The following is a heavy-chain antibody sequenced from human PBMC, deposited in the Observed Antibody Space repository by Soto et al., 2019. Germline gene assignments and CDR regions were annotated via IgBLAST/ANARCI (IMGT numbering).Heavy chain of an antibody. V-gene: IGHV4-59*01. J-gene: IGHJ6*01. Sequence: QVHLQESGPGLVKPSETLSLTCTVSGGSISYYYWSWIRQPPGKGLEWSVYMYYSGGSNYNPSLNSLVTLPVDTSKNQLSLKLTSVTAADAAVYHCERGGYCNGSACRGAFYYFQYGMYVWGQGTTVTVSS. CDR3: ERGGYCNGSACRGAFYYFQYGMYV. D-gene: IGHD2-15*01. CDR1: GGSISYYY. CDR2: MYYSGGS.